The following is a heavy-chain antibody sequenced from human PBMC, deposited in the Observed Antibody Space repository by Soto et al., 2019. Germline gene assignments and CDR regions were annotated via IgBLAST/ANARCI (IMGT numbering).Heavy chain of an antibody. J-gene: IGHJ6*02. Sequence: EVQLVESGGGLVQPGGSLRLSCAASGFTFSSYSMNWVRQAPGKGLEWVSYISSSSSTIYYADSVKGLFTISRDNAKNSMYRQMNRLSAEDTALYYCASVVRQRAYYYYYGMEVWVQGTTVTVSS. D-gene: IGHD3-10*01. V-gene: IGHV3-48*01. CDR2: ISSSSSTI. CDR3: ASVVRQRAYYYYYGMEV. CDR1: GFTFSSYS.